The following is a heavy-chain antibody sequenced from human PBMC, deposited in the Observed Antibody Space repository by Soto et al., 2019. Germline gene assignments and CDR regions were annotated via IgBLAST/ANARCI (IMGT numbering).Heavy chain of an antibody. J-gene: IGHJ5*02. CDR2: MNPNSGHT. CDR3: ASDMSTT. Sequence: QVQLVQSGAEVKKPGASVKVSCKASGYTFTSHDINWMRQATGQGLEWMGWMNPNSGHTNYAQKFQGRVTMTRDTSISTAYMELTNLRSEDTAIYYCASDMSTTWCQRTLVTVSS. D-gene: IGHD2-2*01. CDR1: GYTFTSHD. V-gene: IGHV1-8*01.